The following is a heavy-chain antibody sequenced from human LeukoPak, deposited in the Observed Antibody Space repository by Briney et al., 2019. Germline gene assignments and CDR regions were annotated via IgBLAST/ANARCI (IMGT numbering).Heavy chain of an antibody. D-gene: IGHD2-15*01. CDR1: GFTVGTYW. Sequence: GGSLRLSCAASGFTVGTYWMSWVRQAPGKGLEWVANIDRDGTTKFYLDSLEGRFTISIDNAKNSLYLQGNSLRVEDTAVYYCARDGGYCEGITCPGDLWGQGALVAVSS. CDR3: ARDGGYCEGITCPGDL. V-gene: IGHV3-7*03. J-gene: IGHJ5*02. CDR2: IDRDGTTK.